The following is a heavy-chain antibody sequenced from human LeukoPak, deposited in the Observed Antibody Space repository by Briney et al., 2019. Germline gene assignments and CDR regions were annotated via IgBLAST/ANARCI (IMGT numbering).Heavy chain of an antibody. J-gene: IGHJ4*02. CDR2: IRSKAYGGTT. Sequence: PGGSLRLSCTASGFTFGDYAMSWFRQAPGKGLEWVGFIRSKAYGGTTEYAASVKGRFTISRDDSKSIAYLQMNSLKTEDTAVYYCTRDDGPTGPCGYSYGYDGPNFDYWGQGTLVTVSS. CDR3: TRDDGPTGPCGYSYGYDGPNFDY. V-gene: IGHV3-49*03. CDR1: GFTFGDYA. D-gene: IGHD5-18*01.